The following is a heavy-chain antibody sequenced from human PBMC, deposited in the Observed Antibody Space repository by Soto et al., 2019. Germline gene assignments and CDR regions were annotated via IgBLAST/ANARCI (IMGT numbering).Heavy chain of an antibody. CDR2: ISSSSSYI. Sequence: PGGSLRLSFAASGFTFSSYSMNWVRQAPGKGLEWVSSISSSSSYIYYADAVKARFTISRDNAKNSLYLQMNSLRAEDTAVYYCARIAMVRGVFLYYFDDWGQGTLVTVPS. CDR3: ARIAMVRGVFLYYFDD. D-gene: IGHD3-10*01. CDR1: GFTFSSYS. J-gene: IGHJ4*02. V-gene: IGHV3-21*06.